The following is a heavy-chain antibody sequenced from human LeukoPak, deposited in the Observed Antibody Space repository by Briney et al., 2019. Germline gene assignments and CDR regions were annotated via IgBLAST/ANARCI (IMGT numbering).Heavy chain of an antibody. D-gene: IGHD3-22*01. V-gene: IGHV3-7*03. J-gene: IGHJ4*02. Sequence: GGSLRLSCAASGFTVSRYWMSWVRQVPRKGLEWVANIKQDGGEIYYVDSVKGRFTISRDNAKSSLYLQMNSLRAGDTAVYYCARDKGDYDTSGSLFVFGGQGTPATVSS. CDR3: ARDKGDYDTSGSLFVF. CDR2: IKQDGGEI. CDR1: GFTVSRYW.